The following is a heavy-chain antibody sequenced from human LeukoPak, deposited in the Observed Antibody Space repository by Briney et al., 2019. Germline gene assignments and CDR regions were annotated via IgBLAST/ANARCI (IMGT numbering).Heavy chain of an antibody. Sequence: SETLSLTCTVSGGSISSYYWSWIRQPPGKGLEWIGYIFYSGSTNYNPSLKSRVTISVATSKNQFSLKLNSVTTADTAVYYCTRGAGWLIDYWGQGILVTVSS. J-gene: IGHJ4*02. D-gene: IGHD3-16*01. CDR3: TRGAGWLIDY. V-gene: IGHV4-59*01. CDR1: GGSISSYY. CDR2: IFYSGST.